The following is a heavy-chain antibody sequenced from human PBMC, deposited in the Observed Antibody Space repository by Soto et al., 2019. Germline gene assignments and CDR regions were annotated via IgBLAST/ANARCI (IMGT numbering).Heavy chain of an antibody. V-gene: IGHV3-30*18. CDR2: ISYDGSNK. Sequence: AGRSLRLSCAASGFTFSSSGMHWVRQAPGKGLEWVAVISYDGSNKFYADSVKGRFTISRDNFRNTLYLQMNSLRAEDTAVYYCAKEFHSWNYFDYWGQGTLVTVSS. CDR1: GFTFSSSG. D-gene: IGHD1-20*01. CDR3: AKEFHSWNYFDY. J-gene: IGHJ4*02.